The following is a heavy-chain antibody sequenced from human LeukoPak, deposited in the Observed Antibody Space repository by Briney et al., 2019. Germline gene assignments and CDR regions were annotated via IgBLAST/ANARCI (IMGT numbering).Heavy chain of an antibody. D-gene: IGHD6-25*01. CDR1: GGSISSGSYY. J-gene: IGHJ5*02. CDR2: IYTSGST. Sequence: SETLSLTCTVSGGSISSGSYYWSWIRQPAGKGLEWIGRIYTSGSTNYNPSLKSRVTISVDTSKNQFSLKLSSVTAADTAVCYCARVLRGAAASNWFDPWGQGTLVTVSS. V-gene: IGHV4-61*02. CDR3: ARVLRGAAASNWFDP.